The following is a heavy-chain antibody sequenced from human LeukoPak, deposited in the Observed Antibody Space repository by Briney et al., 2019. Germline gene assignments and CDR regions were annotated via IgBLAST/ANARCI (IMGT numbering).Heavy chain of an antibody. CDR2: IPYDGSNK. CDR1: GFIPSNYG. D-gene: IGHD2-15*01. CDR3: IKDTPLSN. J-gene: IGHJ3*01. V-gene: IGHV3-30*02. Sequence: GRSLRLSCAASGFIPSNYGMHWIRQAPGRGLEWVAFIPYDGSNKYYSDSVRGRFTISRDNSEASLYLQIRNLRDEDTAVYYCIKDTPLSNWGQGTMVTVS.